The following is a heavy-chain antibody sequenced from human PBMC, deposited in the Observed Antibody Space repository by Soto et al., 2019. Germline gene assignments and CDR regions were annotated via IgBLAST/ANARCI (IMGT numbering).Heavy chain of an antibody. CDR2: IIPILGIA. J-gene: IGHJ4*02. V-gene: IGHV1-69*02. Sequence: SEKVSCKASGGTFSSYTISWVRQAPGQGLEWMGRIIPILGIANYAQKFQGRVTITADKSTSTAYMELSSLRSEDTAVYYCAQDPSAGHSSGPLLDYWGQGTLVTVSS. D-gene: IGHD6-19*01. CDR3: AQDPSAGHSSGPLLDY. CDR1: GGTFSSYT.